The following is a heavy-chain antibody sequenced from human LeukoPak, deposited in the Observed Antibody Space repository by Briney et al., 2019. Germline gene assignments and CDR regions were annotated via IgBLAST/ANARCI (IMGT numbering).Heavy chain of an antibody. CDR3: ARAFGYSGYYYMDV. D-gene: IGHD5-12*01. Sequence: PSETLSLTCTVSGGSISSSSYYWGWIRQPPGKGLEWIGYIYYTGSTNYNPSLKSRVTISVDTSKNQFSLKLSSVTAADTAVYYCARAFGYSGYYYMDVWGKGTTVTVSS. CDR1: GGSISSSSYY. V-gene: IGHV4-61*05. J-gene: IGHJ6*03. CDR2: IYYTGST.